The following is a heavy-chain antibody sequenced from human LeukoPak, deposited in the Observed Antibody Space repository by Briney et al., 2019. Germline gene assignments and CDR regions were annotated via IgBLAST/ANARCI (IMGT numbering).Heavy chain of an antibody. V-gene: IGHV1-2*02. CDR1: GYTFTGSN. Sequence: ASVNVSCKASGYTFTGSNMHWVRQAPRHGREWMGWINPNNGGTNYAQKFQGRVTMTRDTSISKAYMELSRLRSDDTAVYYCAIFGGDSYEQDAFDIWGQGAMVTVSS. D-gene: IGHD5-18*01. CDR2: INPNNGGT. J-gene: IGHJ3*02. CDR3: AIFGGDSYEQDAFDI.